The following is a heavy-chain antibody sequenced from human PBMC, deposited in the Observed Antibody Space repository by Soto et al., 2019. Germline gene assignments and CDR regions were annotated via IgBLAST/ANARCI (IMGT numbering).Heavy chain of an antibody. CDR1: GFTFSDHY. CDR3: AREPGKGYDFWSGYYTGPYYYGMDV. V-gene: IGHV3-72*01. CDR2: TRNKANSYTT. J-gene: IGHJ6*02. D-gene: IGHD3-3*01. Sequence: LRLSCAASGFTFSDHYMDWVRQAPGKGLEWVGRTRNKANSYTTEYAASVKGRFTISRDDSKNSLYLQMNSLKTEDTAVYYCAREPGKGYDFWSGYYTGPYYYGMDVWGQGTTVTV.